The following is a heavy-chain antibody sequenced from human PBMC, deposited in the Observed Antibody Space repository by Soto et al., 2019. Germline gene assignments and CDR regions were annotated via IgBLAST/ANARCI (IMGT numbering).Heavy chain of an antibody. J-gene: IGHJ4*02. V-gene: IGHV3-23*01. CDR2: IRGSGDRK. D-gene: IGHD3-22*01. Sequence: EVQLLESGGGLVQPGGSLRLSCAASGITISNYPMRWVRQAPGKGLDWVSGIRGSGDRKYYADSAKGRFTISKDISRNSLSLQLDSLGVEDTAVYFCVKDDGGYPSTAPHWGQGTLVTVSS. CDR1: GITISNYP. CDR3: VKDDGGYPSTAPH.